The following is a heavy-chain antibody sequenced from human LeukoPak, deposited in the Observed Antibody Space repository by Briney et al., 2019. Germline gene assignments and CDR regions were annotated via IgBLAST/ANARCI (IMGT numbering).Heavy chain of an antibody. D-gene: IGHD3-16*02. CDR2: IYYSWGT. Sequence: SETLSLTCTVSGCSVSSVSYYWSWIRQPPGKGLEWIGYIYYSWGTKYNPSIKSGVSISVETSKNEFSLKLSSVPAAHTAVYYSAISPMTTFGGVILYRSFDLWGRGTLVTVSS. CDR1: GCSVSSVSYY. J-gene: IGHJ2*01. V-gene: IGHV4-61*01. CDR3: AISPMTTFGGVILYRSFDL.